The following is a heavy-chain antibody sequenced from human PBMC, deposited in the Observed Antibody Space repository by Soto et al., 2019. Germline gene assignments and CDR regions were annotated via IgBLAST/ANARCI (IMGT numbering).Heavy chain of an antibody. Sequence: XTLSLNCDISGDSVSSIIATWHWLRQSPARGLEWLGRTYYRSKWYSEYAVSVKSRVTIDSDISKNQFSLHLNSVSNEDTAIYYCARDGGNNNWSSLNYWGQGSLVTVSS. J-gene: IGHJ4*02. V-gene: IGHV6-1*01. CDR2: TYYRSKWYS. CDR1: GDSVSSIIAT. CDR3: ARDGGNNNWSSLNY. D-gene: IGHD1-20*01.